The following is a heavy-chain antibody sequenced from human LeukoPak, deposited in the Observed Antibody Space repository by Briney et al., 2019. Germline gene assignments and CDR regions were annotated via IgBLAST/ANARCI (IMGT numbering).Heavy chain of an antibody. J-gene: IGHJ5*02. Sequence: ASVKVSCKSSGYTFTSYGIIWVRQAPGQGLEWMGWVIAYNGNTNYAQKLQGRVTMTTDTSTSTAYMELRSLRSDDTAVYFCATDSLRYCSGSNCYSGWFDPWGQGTLVTVSS. CDR2: VIAYNGNT. CDR3: ATDSLRYCSGSNCYSGWFDP. D-gene: IGHD2-15*01. CDR1: GYTFTSYG. V-gene: IGHV1-18*01.